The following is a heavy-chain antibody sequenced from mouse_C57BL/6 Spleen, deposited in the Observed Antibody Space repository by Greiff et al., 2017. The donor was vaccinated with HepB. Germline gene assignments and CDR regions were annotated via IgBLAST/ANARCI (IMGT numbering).Heavy chain of an antibody. D-gene: IGHD2-4*01. CDR2: IYPGSGST. CDR1: GYTFTSYW. V-gene: IGHV1-55*01. J-gene: IGHJ2*01. Sequence: QVQLQQPGAELVKPGASVKMSCKASGYTFTSYWITWVKQRPGQGLEWIGDIYPGSGSTNYNEKFKSKATLTVDTSSSTAYMQLSSLTSADSAVYYCARHYDYDEYYFDYWGQGTTLTVSS. CDR3: ARHYDYDEYYFDY.